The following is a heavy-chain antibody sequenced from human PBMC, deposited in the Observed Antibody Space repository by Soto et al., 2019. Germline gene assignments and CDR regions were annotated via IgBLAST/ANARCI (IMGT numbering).Heavy chain of an antibody. J-gene: IGHJ4*02. D-gene: IGHD6-13*01. V-gene: IGHV3-23*01. CDR1: GFTFRSYA. Sequence: GGSLRLSCAASGFTFRSYAMSWVRQAPGKGLEWVSGISGSGGSTYYADSVKGRFTISRDNSKNTLYLQMNSLRAEDTAVYYCAKENGYSSSWFEFDYWGQGTLVTVSS. CDR3: AKENGYSSSWFEFDY. CDR2: ISGSGGST.